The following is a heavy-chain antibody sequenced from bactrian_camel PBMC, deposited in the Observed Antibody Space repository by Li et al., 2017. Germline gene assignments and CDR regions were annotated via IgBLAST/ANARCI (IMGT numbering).Heavy chain of an antibody. CDR2: IIASDGSI. D-gene: IGHD2*01. CDR3: AAAGGMWDWPPDPSQWDY. V-gene: IGHV3S44*01. CDR1: WFIYSQRYC. J-gene: IGHJ4*01. Sequence: VQLVESGGGSVQAGGSLSLSCAASWFIYSQRYCMGWFRQAPGKGREGVAIIASDGSIGYADSVKGRSTISKDNAKNTLYLQINSLQSEDTAMYTCAAAGGMWDWPPDPSQWDYWGQGTQVTVS.